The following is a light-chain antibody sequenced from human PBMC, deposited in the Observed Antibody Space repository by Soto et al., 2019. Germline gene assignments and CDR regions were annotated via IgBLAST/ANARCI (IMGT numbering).Light chain of an antibody. J-gene: IGLJ3*02. V-gene: IGLV1-47*01. Sequence: QPVLTQPPSASGTPGQRVTISCSGSSSNIGSNYVYWYQQLPGTAPKLLIYRNNQRPSGVTDRFSASKSGTSASLAISGLRSEDEADYYCAAWDDSLSGPNWVFGGGTKVTVL. CDR3: AAWDDSLSGPNWV. CDR1: SSNIGSNY. CDR2: RNN.